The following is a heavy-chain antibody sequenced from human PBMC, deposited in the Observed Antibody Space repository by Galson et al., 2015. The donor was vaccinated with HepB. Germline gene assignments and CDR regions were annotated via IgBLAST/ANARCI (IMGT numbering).Heavy chain of an antibody. CDR3: TTLPTLEDYYYGMDV. CDR2: IKSKTDGGTT. Sequence: SLRLSCAASGFTFSHAWMSWVRQAPGKGLEWVGRIKSKTDGGTTDYAAPVKGRFTISRDDSKNTLYLQMNSLKTEDTAVYYCTTLPTLEDYYYGMDVWGQGTTVTVSS. V-gene: IGHV3-15*01. J-gene: IGHJ6*02. CDR1: GFTFSHAW.